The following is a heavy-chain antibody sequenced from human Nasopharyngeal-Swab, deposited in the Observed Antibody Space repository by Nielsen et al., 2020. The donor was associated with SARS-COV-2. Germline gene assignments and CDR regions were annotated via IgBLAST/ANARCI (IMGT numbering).Heavy chain of an antibody. CDR2: ISSSSTI. CDR1: GFTFSSYS. J-gene: IGHJ4*02. V-gene: IGHV3-48*01. CDR3: VLIQGTASLGSSPNFDY. D-gene: IGHD3-16*01. Sequence: GGSLRLSCAASGFTFSSYSMNWVRQAPGKGLEWVSYISSSSTIYYADSVKGRFTISRDNAKNSPYLQMNSLRAEDTAVYYCVLIQGTASLGSSPNFDYWGQGTLVTVSS.